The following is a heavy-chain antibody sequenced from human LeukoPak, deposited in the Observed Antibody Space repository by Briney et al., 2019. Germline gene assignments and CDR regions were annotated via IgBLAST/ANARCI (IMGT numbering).Heavy chain of an antibody. D-gene: IGHD2-2*01. CDR2: IYYSGST. J-gene: IGHJ4*02. Sequence: SQTLSLTCTVSGGSISSGDYYWSWIRQPPGKGLEWIGYIYYSGSTYCNPSLKSRVTISVDTSKNQFSLKLSSVTAADTAVYYCAREGVPAAHFDYWGQGTLVTVSS. V-gene: IGHV4-30-4*01. CDR3: AREGVPAAHFDY. CDR1: GGSISSGDYY.